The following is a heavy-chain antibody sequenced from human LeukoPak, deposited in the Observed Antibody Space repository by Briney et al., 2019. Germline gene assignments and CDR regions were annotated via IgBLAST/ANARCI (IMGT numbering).Heavy chain of an antibody. J-gene: IGHJ6*03. D-gene: IGHD3-3*01. CDR2: IKQDGSEK. CDR1: GFTFSSYW. Sequence: AGGSLRLSCAASGFTFSSYWMSWVRQAPGKGLEWVANIKQDGSEKYYVDSVKGRFTISRDNAKNSLYLQMNNLRAEDTAVYYCAREGYYDFWSGYSYYYYMDVWGKGTTVTVSS. CDR3: AREGYYDFWSGYSYYYYMDV. V-gene: IGHV3-7*01.